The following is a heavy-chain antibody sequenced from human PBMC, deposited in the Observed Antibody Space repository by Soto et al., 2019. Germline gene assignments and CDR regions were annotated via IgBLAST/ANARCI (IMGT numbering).Heavy chain of an antibody. CDR1: GFTFSSYD. V-gene: IGHV3-13*01. CDR2: IGTAGDT. J-gene: IGHJ4*02. D-gene: IGHD3-16*01. Sequence: EVQLVESGGDLVQPGGSLRLSCGASGFTFSSYDFHWVRQATGKGLEWVSGIGTAGDTYYAGSVKGRFIMSRENAKNSLYLQMNSLRDGDTAVYYCTRGADGFDYWSQGTLVTVSS. CDR3: TRGADGFDY.